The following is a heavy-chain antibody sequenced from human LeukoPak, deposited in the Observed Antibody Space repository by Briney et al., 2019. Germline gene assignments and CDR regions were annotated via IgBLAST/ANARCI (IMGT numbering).Heavy chain of an antibody. J-gene: IGHJ4*02. Sequence: PGGSLRLSCAASGFTFSSYAMPWVRQAPGKGLEWVAVISYDGSNKYYADSVKGRFTISRDNSKNTLYLQMNSLRAEDTAVYYCARSPHNIVNDDFWGQGTLVTVSS. CDR3: ARSPHNIVNDDF. CDR2: ISYDGSNK. V-gene: IGHV3-30-3*01. D-gene: IGHD5-12*01. CDR1: GFTFSSYA.